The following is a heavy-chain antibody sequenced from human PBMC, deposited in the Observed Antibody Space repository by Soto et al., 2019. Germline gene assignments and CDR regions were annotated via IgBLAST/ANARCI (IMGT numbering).Heavy chain of an antibody. J-gene: IGHJ6*02. CDR2: IWYDGNDK. V-gene: IGHV3-33*01. CDR3: ARATSGYHYYGMDV. CDR1: GFSFSSYA. Sequence: GGSLRLSCAASGFSFSSYAMHWVRQAPGKGLEWVAVIWYDGNDKYYAASVKGRFTVSRDNSKSTLFLQMDSLRVEDTALYYCARATSGYHYYGMDVWGQGTTVTVSS. D-gene: IGHD6-19*01.